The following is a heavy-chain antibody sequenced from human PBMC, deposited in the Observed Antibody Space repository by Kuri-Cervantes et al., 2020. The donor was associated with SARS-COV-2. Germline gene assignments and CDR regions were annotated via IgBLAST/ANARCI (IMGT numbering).Heavy chain of an antibody. V-gene: IGHV4-34*01. J-gene: IGHJ5*02. D-gene: IGHD1-26*01. CDR3: ARGPGARFRLVGAPPRKDRWFDP. CDR2: VNHRGST. Sequence: GSLRLSCLVYGESDSKYFWSWIRQSPGKGLEWIGEVNHRGSTKYNPSLMSRVTISVDTSKNQFSLKLSSVTAADAAVYYCARGPGARFRLVGAPPRKDRWFDPWGQGTLVTVSS. CDR1: GESDSKYF.